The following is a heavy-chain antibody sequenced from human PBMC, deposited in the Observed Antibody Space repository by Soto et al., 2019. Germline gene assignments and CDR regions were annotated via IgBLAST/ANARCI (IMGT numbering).Heavy chain of an antibody. Sequence: QVQLVESGGGLVKPGGSLRLSCAASGFTFSDYYMSWIRQAPGKGLEWVSYISSSSSYTNYADSVKGRFTISRDNAKNSLYLQMSSLRAEDTAVYYCATGQYYYDRSGYYYSWGQGTLVTVSS. CDR3: ATGQYYYDRSGYYYS. D-gene: IGHD3-22*01. CDR2: ISSSSSYT. V-gene: IGHV3-11*05. J-gene: IGHJ4*02. CDR1: GFTFSDYY.